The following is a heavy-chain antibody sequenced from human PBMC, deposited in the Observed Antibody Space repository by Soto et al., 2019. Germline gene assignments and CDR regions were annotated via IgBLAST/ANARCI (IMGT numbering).Heavy chain of an antibody. V-gene: IGHV4-4*01. CDR2: IYHSGST. CDR1: GGSISSSQW. J-gene: IGHJ6*02. Sequence: KTXETLSLSCAVSGGSISSSQWGSCVRKPPGKGLEWIGEIYHSGSTNYNPSLKSRVTISVDKSKNHFSLKINSVTAADTAEYSCASVSTANRSSAIEVWGQVTTVSV. CDR3: ASVSTANRSSAIEV. D-gene: IGHD6-6*01.